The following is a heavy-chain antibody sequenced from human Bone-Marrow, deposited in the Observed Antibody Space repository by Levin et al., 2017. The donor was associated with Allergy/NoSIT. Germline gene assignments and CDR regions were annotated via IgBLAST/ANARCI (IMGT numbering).Heavy chain of an antibody. V-gene: IGHV5-51*01. J-gene: IGHJ4*02. CDR1: GYNFANYW. D-gene: IGHD6-19*01. CDR3: ARQGGSLAGNYDS. Sequence: RGESLKISCKASGYNFANYWIAWVRQMPGKGLEWMGIIYPGDSDIRYSPSFQGQVTISVDKSISTAYLQWSSLKASDTAKYYCARQGGSLAGNYDSWGQGTLLTVSS. CDR2: IYPGDSDI.